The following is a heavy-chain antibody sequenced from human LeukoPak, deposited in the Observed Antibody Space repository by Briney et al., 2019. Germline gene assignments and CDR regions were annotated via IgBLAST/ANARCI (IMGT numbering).Heavy chain of an antibody. Sequence: PSETLSLTCTVSGGSLSSGDYYWGWIRRPPGKGLEWIGYIYYSGSTYYNPSLKSRVTISVDTSKNQFSLKLSSVTAADTAVYYCASGSFASYGSGTYYLDYWGQGTLVTVSS. V-gene: IGHV4-30-4*02. CDR3: ASGSFASYGSGTYYLDY. D-gene: IGHD3-10*01. CDR1: GGSLSSGDYY. J-gene: IGHJ4*02. CDR2: IYYSGST.